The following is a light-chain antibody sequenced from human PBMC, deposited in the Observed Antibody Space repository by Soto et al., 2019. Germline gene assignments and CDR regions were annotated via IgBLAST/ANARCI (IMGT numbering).Light chain of an antibody. CDR1: SSNIGAGYD. Sequence: QPVLTQPPSVSGAPGQRVTISCTGSSSNIGAGYDVHWYQQLPGTAPKLLIYGNNNRPSGVPDRFSGSKSATSDSLAITGLQAEDAADYYCQSYDSSLSGWVFGGGTKVTVL. CDR2: GNN. V-gene: IGLV1-40*01. CDR3: QSYDSSLSGWV. J-gene: IGLJ3*02.